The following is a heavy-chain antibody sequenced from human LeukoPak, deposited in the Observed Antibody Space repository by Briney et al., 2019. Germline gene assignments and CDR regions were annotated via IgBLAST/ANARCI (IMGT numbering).Heavy chain of an antibody. CDR1: GYTFTSYY. V-gene: IGHV1-46*01. CDR2: INPSGSST. Sequence: ASVKVSCKASGYTFTSYYMHWVRQAPGQGLEWMGIINPSGSSTSYAQKFQGRVTMTRDTSTSTVYMELSSLRSEDTAVYYCAREDVDTAMVFISWFDPWGQGTLVTVSS. J-gene: IGHJ5*02. D-gene: IGHD5-18*01. CDR3: AREDVDTAMVFISWFDP.